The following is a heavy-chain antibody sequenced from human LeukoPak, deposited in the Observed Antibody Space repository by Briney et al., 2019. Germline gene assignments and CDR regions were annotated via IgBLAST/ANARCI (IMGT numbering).Heavy chain of an antibody. D-gene: IGHD3-10*01. J-gene: IGHJ5*02. CDR1: GGTFSSYA. V-gene: IGHV1-69*05. Sequence: ASVKVSCKASGGTFSSYAISWVRQAPGQGLEWMGGIIPIFGTANYAQKFQVRVAITTDESTSTAYMELSSLRSEDTAVYYCARRTGDYYGSGTPHNWFDPWGQGTLVTVSS. CDR2: IIPIFGTA. CDR3: ARRTGDYYGSGTPHNWFDP.